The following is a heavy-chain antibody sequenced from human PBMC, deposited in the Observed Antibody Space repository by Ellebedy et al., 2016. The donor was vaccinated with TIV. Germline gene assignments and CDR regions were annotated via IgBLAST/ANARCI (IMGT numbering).Heavy chain of an antibody. D-gene: IGHD6-6*01. V-gene: IGHV1-18*04. CDR3: ARGGSSSASGIDY. Sequence: AASVKVSCKASGYTFTSNDISWVRQAPGQGLEWMGWISGYNGNTSYAQKLQGRVTLTTDTSTRTAYMELRSLRSDDTAVYYCARGGSSSASGIDYWGQGTLVTVSS. CDR2: ISGYNGNT. J-gene: IGHJ4*02. CDR1: GYTFTSND.